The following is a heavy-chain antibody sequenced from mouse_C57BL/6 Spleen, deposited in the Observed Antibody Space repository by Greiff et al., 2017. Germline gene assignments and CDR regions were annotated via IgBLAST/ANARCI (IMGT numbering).Heavy chain of an antibody. J-gene: IGHJ4*01. Sequence: VQLQQPGAELVKPGASVKLSCKASGYTFTSYWMQWVKQRPGQGLEWIGEIDPSDSYTNYNQKFKGKATLTVDTSSSTAYMQLSSLTSEDSAVYYCAGSLYYGSSYDAMDYWGQGTSVTVSS. CDR3: AGSLYYGSSYDAMDY. D-gene: IGHD1-1*01. V-gene: IGHV1-50*01. CDR1: GYTFTSYW. CDR2: IDPSDSYT.